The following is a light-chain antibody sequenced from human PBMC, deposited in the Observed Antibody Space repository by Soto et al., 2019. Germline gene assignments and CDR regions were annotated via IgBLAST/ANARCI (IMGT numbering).Light chain of an antibody. CDR3: QQSYSTPKIT. CDR2: AAS. J-gene: IGKJ3*01. V-gene: IGKV1-39*01. Sequence: DIQMTQSPSSLSASVGDRVTITCRASQSISSYLNWYQQKPGKAPKLLIYAASCLQSVVPSRFSGSGSGTDFTLTISSLQPEDFATYNCQQSYSTPKITFGPGTKVDIK. CDR1: QSISSY.